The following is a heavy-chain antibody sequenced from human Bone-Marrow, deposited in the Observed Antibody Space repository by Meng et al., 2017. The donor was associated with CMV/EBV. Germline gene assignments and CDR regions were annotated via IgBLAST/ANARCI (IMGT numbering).Heavy chain of an antibody. D-gene: IGHD6-6*01. CDR3: ARLPAYRAAPIDY. Sequence: GESLKISCAASGFTFSSYEMHWVRQAPGKGLEWVSCISRSGSSLFYADSVKGRFTISRDNAKNSLYLQMSSLRAEDSAVYYCARLPAYRAAPIDYWGQGTRVTVYS. V-gene: IGHV3-48*03. CDR1: GFTFSSYE. J-gene: IGHJ4*02. CDR2: ISRSGSSL.